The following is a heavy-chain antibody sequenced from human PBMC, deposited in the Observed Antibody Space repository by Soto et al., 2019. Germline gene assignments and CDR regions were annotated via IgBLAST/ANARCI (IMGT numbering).Heavy chain of an antibody. J-gene: IGHJ5*02. Sequence: ASVKVSCKASGYTFTRYDINWVRQATGQGLEWMGWMNPNSGNTGYAQKFQGRVTMTRNTSISTAYMELSSLRSEDTAVYYCARENRSSRKKRSPGVGWFDPWGQGTLVTVSS. CDR1: GYTFTRYD. D-gene: IGHD6-13*01. V-gene: IGHV1-8*01. CDR3: ARENRSSRKKRSPGVGWFDP. CDR2: MNPNSGNT.